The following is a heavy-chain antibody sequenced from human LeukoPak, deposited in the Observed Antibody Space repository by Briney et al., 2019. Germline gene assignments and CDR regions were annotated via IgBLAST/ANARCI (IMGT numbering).Heavy chain of an antibody. CDR3: ARANHYYDSSGEIY. CDR2: ISSSSSYI. CDR1: GFAFSSYS. D-gene: IGHD3-22*01. V-gene: IGHV3-21*01. Sequence: GGSLRLSCTASGFAFSSYSMNWVRQAPGKGLEWASSISSSSSYIYYADSVKGRFTISRDNAKNSLYLQMNSLRAEDTAVYYCARANHYYDSSGEIYWGQGTLVTVSS. J-gene: IGHJ4*02.